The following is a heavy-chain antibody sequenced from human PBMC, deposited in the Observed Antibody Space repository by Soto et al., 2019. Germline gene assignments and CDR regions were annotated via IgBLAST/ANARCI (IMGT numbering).Heavy chain of an antibody. D-gene: IGHD2-15*01. Sequence: SVKVSCKASGGTFSSDAISWVRQAPGQGLEWMGGIIPIFGTANYAQKFQGRVTITADKSTSTAYMELSSLRSEDTAVYYCARVVAVSRNWFDPWGQGTLVTVSS. V-gene: IGHV1-69*06. CDR3: ARVVAVSRNWFDP. CDR2: IIPIFGTA. CDR1: GGTFSSDA. J-gene: IGHJ5*02.